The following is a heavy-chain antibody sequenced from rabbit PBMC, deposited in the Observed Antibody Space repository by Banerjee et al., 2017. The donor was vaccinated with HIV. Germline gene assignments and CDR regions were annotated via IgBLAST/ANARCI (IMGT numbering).Heavy chain of an antibody. J-gene: IGHJ4*01. V-gene: IGHV1S40*01. CDR2: IYGGSSGTT. Sequence: QSLEESGGDLVKPGASLTLTCTASGFSFSSSYWICWVRQAPGKGLELIACIYGGSSGTTYYASWAKGRFTISKTSSTTVTLQMTTLTAADTATYFCVRDIASSSGYSYFNLWGPGTLVTVS. CDR3: VRDIASSSGYSYFNL. CDR1: GFSFSSSYW. D-gene: IGHD1-1*01.